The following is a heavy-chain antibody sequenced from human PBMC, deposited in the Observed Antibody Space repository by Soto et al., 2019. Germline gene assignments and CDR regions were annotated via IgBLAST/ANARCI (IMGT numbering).Heavy chain of an antibody. D-gene: IGHD5-12*01. Sequence: ASVKVSCKASGTTFSSYAMHWVRQAPGQRLEWMGWINAGNGDTRYSQIFQGRVTLTRDTSASTVYLDLSSLRSEDTAIYYCARAISGYVTWGQGTLVTVSS. J-gene: IGHJ5*02. V-gene: IGHV1-3*01. CDR1: GTTFSSYA. CDR2: INAGNGDT. CDR3: ARAISGYVT.